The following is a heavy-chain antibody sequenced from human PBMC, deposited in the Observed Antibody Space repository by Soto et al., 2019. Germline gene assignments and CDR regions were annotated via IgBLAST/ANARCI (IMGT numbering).Heavy chain of an antibody. V-gene: IGHV3-48*02. J-gene: IGHJ4*02. D-gene: IGHD6-13*01. CDR3: ARPRPGYTKVFDY. CDR1: GFAFSSYS. Sequence: EVQLVESGGGLVQPGGSLRLSCAASGFAFSSYSMNWVRLAPGKGLEWVSFISSSSDTIYYVDFVQGRFTISRDNAKDSLFLQMNSLRDEDSAVYYCARPRPGYTKVFDYWGQGTLVTVSS. CDR2: ISSSSDTI.